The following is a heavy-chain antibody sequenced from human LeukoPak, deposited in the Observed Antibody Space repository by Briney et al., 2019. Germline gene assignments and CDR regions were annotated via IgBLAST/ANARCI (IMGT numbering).Heavy chain of an antibody. V-gene: IGHV1-69*13. CDR3: ARDRVVGAPGYGMDV. Sequence: SVKVFCKASGYTFTSYGISWVRQAPGQGLEWMGGIIPIFGTANYAQKFQGRVTITADESTSTAYMELSSLRSEDTAVYYCARDRVVGAPGYGMDVWGQGTTVTVSS. J-gene: IGHJ6*02. CDR1: GYTFTSYG. CDR2: IIPIFGTA. D-gene: IGHD1-26*01.